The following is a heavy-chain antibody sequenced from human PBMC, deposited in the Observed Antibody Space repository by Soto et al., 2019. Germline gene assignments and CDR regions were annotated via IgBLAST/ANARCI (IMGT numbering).Heavy chain of an antibody. Sequence: ASVTASSTASVYTFSNYGITWVRQDPGQPLEWLGWISLYSDGTNYAQKFQGRVSMTTDTSTTTAYMELRSLRSDDTAVYYCARVVPGAEAWFGPWGQGTLVTVSS. V-gene: IGHV1-18*01. CDR1: VYTFSNYG. CDR3: ARVVPGAEAWFGP. J-gene: IGHJ5*02. CDR2: ISLYSDGT. D-gene: IGHD2-2*01.